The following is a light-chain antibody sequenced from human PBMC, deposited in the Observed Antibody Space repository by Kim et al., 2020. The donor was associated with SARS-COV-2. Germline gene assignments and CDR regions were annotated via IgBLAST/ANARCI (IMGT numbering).Light chain of an antibody. Sequence: GRSVTTPCSVSNRNLGDYSYVSWYQQHPGKAPKLIIYEVSKRPSGVPDRFSGSKSGNTASLTVSGLQAEDEADYYCTSYAGSNNYVFGSGTKVTVL. J-gene: IGLJ1*01. CDR1: NRNLGDYSY. V-gene: IGLV2-8*01. CDR2: EVS. CDR3: TSYAGSNNYV.